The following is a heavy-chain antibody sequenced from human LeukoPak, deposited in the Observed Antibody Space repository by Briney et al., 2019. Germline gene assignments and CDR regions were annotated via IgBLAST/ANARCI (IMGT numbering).Heavy chain of an antibody. Sequence: GGSLRLSCAASGFTFSSYWMSWVRQAPGKGLEWVANIKQDGSEKYYVDSVKGRFTISRDNAKNSLYLQMNSLRAEDTAVYYCAKDPRRNPSIAAAGKSWYFDYWGQGTLVTVSS. V-gene: IGHV3-7*03. CDR2: IKQDGSEK. J-gene: IGHJ4*02. CDR3: AKDPRRNPSIAAAGKSWYFDY. D-gene: IGHD6-13*01. CDR1: GFTFSSYW.